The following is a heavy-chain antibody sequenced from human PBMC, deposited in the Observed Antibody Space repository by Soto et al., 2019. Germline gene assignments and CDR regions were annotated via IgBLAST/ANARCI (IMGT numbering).Heavy chain of an antibody. CDR1: GFTFSSYS. Sequence: GGSLRLSCAASGFTFSSYSMNWVRQAPGKGLEWVSSISSSSSYIYYADSVKGRFTISRDNAKNSLYLQMNSLRAEDTAVYYCARGMILEQRYYYMDVWGKGTTVTVSS. V-gene: IGHV3-21*01. CDR3: ARGMILEQRYYYMDV. D-gene: IGHD1-1*01. CDR2: ISSSSSYI. J-gene: IGHJ6*03.